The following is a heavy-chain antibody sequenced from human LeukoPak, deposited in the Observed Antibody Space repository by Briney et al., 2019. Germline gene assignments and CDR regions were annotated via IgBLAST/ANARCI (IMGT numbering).Heavy chain of an antibody. CDR3: ARDYYDFWSGYYKRGDYFDY. Sequence: PSETLPLTCAVYGGSFSGYYWSWIRQPPGKGLEWIGEINHSGSTNYNPSLKSRVTISVDTSKNQFSLKLSSVTAADTAVYYCARDYYDFWSGYYKRGDYFDYWGQGTLVTVSS. V-gene: IGHV4-34*01. J-gene: IGHJ4*02. CDR2: INHSGST. D-gene: IGHD3-3*01. CDR1: GGSFSGYY.